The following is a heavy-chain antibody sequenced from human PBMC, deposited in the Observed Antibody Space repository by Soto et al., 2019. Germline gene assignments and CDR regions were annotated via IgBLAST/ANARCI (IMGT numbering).Heavy chain of an antibody. CDR1: GYTFTGYY. CDR2: INPNSGGT. D-gene: IGHD4-4*01. J-gene: IGHJ3*02. CDR3: ALSRSTVTTDHDAFDI. Sequence: QVQLVQSGAEVKKPGASVKVSCKASGYTFTGYYMHWVRQAPGQGLEWMGWINPNSGGTNYAQKFQGRVTMTRDTSISTAYMELSRLRSDDTAVYYCALSRSTVTTDHDAFDIWGQGTMVTVSS. V-gene: IGHV1-2*02.